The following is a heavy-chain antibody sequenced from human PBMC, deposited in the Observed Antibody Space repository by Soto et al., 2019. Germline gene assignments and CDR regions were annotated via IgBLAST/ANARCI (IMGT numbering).Heavy chain of an antibody. CDR1: GYTFTNYW. D-gene: IGHD3-16*02. CDR2: IYPGDSDT. CDR3: ARHGSRADYDYFWGNYRHFDR. V-gene: IGHV5-51*01. Sequence: GESLKISCKGSGYTFTNYWIGWVRQMPGKGLEWMGIIYPGDSDTRYSPSFQGQVTISADKSISTAYLQWSSLKASDTAMYYCARHGSRADYDYFWGNYRHFDRWGQGTLVTVSS. J-gene: IGHJ4*02.